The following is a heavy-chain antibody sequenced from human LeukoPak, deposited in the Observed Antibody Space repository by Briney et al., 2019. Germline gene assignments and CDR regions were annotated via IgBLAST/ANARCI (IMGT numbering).Heavy chain of an antibody. D-gene: IGHD3/OR15-3a*01. V-gene: IGHV1-69*11. CDR2: VIPFLGTT. CDR3: ARGPSADLRTGFFFGYFDD. CDR1: GGTFSNDA. Sequence: ASVKVSCKASGGTFSNDAVSWVRQAPGEGLNRMGRVIPFLGTTNYAHNFQGRVTITADQDTQTAYMELRTLRSEDTAVYFCARGPSADLRTGFFFGYFDDWGQGTLITVSS. J-gene: IGHJ4*02.